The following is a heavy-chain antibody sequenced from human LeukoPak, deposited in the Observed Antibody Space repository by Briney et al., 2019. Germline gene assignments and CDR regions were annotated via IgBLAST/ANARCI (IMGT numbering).Heavy chain of an antibody. J-gene: IGHJ3*02. Sequence: PSQTLSLTCTVSGGSLSSGGYYWSWIRQPPGKGLEWIGYIYHSGSTYYNPSLKSRVTISVDRSKNQFSLKLSSVTAADTAVYYCARSSSWYGGSAFDIWGQGTMVTVSS. D-gene: IGHD6-13*01. CDR2: IYHSGST. CDR1: GGSLSSGGYY. CDR3: ARSSSWYGGSAFDI. V-gene: IGHV4-30-2*01.